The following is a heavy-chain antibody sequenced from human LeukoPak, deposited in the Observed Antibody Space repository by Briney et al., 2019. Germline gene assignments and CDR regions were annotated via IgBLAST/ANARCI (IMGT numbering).Heavy chain of an antibody. CDR3: ARTYYDFWSGPWYYFDY. CDR2: INPNSGGT. Sequence: ASVKVSCKAFGYTFTGYYMHWVRQAPGQGLEWMGWINPNSGGTNYAQKFQGRVTMTRDTSISTAYMELSRLRSDDTAVYYCARTYYDFWSGPWYYFDYWGQGTLVTVSS. V-gene: IGHV1-2*02. D-gene: IGHD3-3*01. J-gene: IGHJ4*02. CDR1: GYTFTGYY.